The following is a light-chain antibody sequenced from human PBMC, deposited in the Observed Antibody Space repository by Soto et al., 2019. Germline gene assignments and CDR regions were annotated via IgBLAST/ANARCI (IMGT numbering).Light chain of an antibody. J-gene: IGKJ1*01. CDR3: QQCSNWPPRWT. CDR2: AAS. Sequence: DIQMTQSPSSLFASVGDSVTITCRASQTITTYLNWYRQKPGKAPKLLIYAASSLQSGVPSRFSGSGSETEFTLTISSLEPEDFAVYYCQQCSNWPPRWTFGQGTKVEIK. V-gene: IGKV1-39*01. CDR1: QTITTY.